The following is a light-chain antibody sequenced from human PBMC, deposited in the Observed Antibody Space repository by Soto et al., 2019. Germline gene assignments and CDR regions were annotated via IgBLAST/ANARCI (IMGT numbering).Light chain of an antibody. Sequence: QSVLTQPASVSGSPGQSITISCTGTSSDVGGYNYVSWYQQHPGKAPKLMIYDVSNRPSGVSNRFSGSKSGNTASLTISELQAEDEADYYCSSYTSSSTHNYVFGTGTKLTVL. CDR1: SSDVGGYNY. CDR3: SSYTSSSTHNYV. J-gene: IGLJ1*01. CDR2: DVS. V-gene: IGLV2-14*01.